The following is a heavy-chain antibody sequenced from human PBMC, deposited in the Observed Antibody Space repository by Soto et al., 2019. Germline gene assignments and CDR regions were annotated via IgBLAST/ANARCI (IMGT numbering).Heavy chain of an antibody. CDR1: GYTFTSYA. D-gene: IGHD2-15*01. V-gene: IGHV1-3*01. CDR2: INAGNGNT. J-gene: IGHJ4*02. CDR3: ARGSCSGGSCY. Sequence: ASVNVSFKASGYTFTSYAMHWVRQAPGQRLEWMGWINAGNGNTKYSQKFQGRVTITRDTSASTAYMELSSLRSEDTAVYYCARGSCSGGSCYWGQGTLVTVSS.